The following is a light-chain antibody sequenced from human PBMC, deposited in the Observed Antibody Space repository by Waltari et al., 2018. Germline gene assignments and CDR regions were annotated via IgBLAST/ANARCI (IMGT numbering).Light chain of an antibody. Sequence: DVVMTQSPLSLPVTLGQPASISCRPSQSLVSSEGNTYLNWFQQRPGQSPRRLLYEGSNRDSGAPDRFSGSASGTDFTLGISRVEADDVWVYYGMPGTPGPWTFGPGTTVELK. CDR1: QSLVSSEGNTY. V-gene: IGKV2-30*01. J-gene: IGKJ1*01. CDR3: MPGTPGPWT. CDR2: EGS.